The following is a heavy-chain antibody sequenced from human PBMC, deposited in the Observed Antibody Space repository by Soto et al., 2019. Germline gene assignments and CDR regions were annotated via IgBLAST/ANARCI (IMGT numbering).Heavy chain of an antibody. J-gene: IGHJ5*02. D-gene: IGHD3-16*01. Sequence: GGSLRLSCAASGVTFSTYWMHWVRQAPGKGLVWVSRINGDGSSTAYADSVKGRFTISRDNAKKTLFLQMNSLRADDTAMYYCARDLGSWGQGTLVTVSS. V-gene: IGHV3-74*01. CDR3: ARDLGS. CDR1: GVTFSTYW. CDR2: INGDGSST.